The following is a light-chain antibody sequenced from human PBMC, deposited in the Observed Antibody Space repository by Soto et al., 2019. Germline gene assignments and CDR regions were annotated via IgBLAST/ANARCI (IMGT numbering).Light chain of an antibody. CDR3: QQYNSWPIT. J-gene: IGKJ4*01. Sequence: AMTQSPATLSVSPGERVTLSCRASQRVGSTLAWYQQKPGLAPRLLISGASTRATGIPARFSGSGSGTEFTLTISSLQSEDFAVYYCQQYNSWPITFGGGTKVDIK. CDR1: QRVGST. CDR2: GAS. V-gene: IGKV3-15*01.